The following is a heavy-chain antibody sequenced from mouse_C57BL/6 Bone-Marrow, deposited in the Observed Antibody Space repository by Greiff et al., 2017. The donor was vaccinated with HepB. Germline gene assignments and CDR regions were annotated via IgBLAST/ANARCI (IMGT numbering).Heavy chain of an antibody. CDR3: ARWGLYDGYYVNFDY. CDR1: GYTFTSYW. D-gene: IGHD2-3*01. V-gene: IGHV1-52*01. J-gene: IGHJ2*01. CDR2: IDPSDSET. Sequence: QVHVKQSGAELVRPGSSVKLSCKASGYTFTSYWMHWVKQRPIQGLEWIGNIDPSDSETHYNQKFKDKATLTVDKSSSTAYMQLSSLTSEDSAVYDCARWGLYDGYYVNFDYWGQGTTLTVSS.